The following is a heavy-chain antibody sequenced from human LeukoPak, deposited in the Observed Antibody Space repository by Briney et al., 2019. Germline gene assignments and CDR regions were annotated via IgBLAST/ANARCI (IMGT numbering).Heavy chain of an antibody. CDR1: GFAFRAYD. CDR3: AKEEWVGGRNFFDY. J-gene: IGHJ4*02. D-gene: IGHD1-26*01. CDR2: MRGSGVIT. V-gene: IGHV3-23*01. Sequence: PGGSLRLSCAASGFAFRAYDMSWVRQAPGKGLGWVSRMRGSGVITFYADSVKGRFTISRDNSRNTLYLQMNSLTAEDTAVYYCAKEEWVGGRNFFDYWGQGALVTVSS.